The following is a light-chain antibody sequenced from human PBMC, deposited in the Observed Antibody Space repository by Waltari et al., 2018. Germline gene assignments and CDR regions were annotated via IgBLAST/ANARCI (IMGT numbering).Light chain of an antibody. CDR3: QAWDSNSYV. V-gene: IGLV3-1*01. Sequence: SYELTQPPSVSVSPGQTASITCPGDKLGEINACWYQQKPGQSPVVVIYQDTKRPSGIPERFSGSNSGNTTTLTISETQAMDEADYYCQAWDSNSYVFGTRTKVTVL. CDR1: KLGEIN. CDR2: QDT. J-gene: IGLJ1*01.